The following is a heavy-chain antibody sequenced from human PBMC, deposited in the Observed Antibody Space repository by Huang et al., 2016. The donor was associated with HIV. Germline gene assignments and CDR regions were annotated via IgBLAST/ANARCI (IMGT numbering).Heavy chain of an antibody. D-gene: IGHD6-19*01. CDR3: AKGKTISSGWYFDN. CDR2: ISYDAGNK. V-gene: IGHV3-30*18. J-gene: IGHJ4*02. CDR1: GFAFSSYA. Sequence: QVQLVESGGGVVQPGRSLRLSCAASGFAFSSYAMHWVRQAPGGGLEWVAVISYDAGNKFYAESVKGRFTSSRDHSKNTLYLQMNSLRVEDTAIYYCAKGKTISSGWYFDNWGQGTLVTVSS.